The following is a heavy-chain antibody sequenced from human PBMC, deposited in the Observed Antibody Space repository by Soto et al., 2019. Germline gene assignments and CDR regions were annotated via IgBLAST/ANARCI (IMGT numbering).Heavy chain of an antibody. CDR3: AKGGEGYCSGTSCLYHLDA. J-gene: IGHJ6*03. CDR1: GFTFSSYA. D-gene: IGHD2-15*01. V-gene: IGHV3-23*01. Sequence: GGSLRLSCAASGFTFSSYAMSWVRQAPGKGLEWVSTISDSGSTYYADSVKGRFTISRDISKNTLYVQMSSLRAEDTAVYYCAKGGEGYCSGTSCLYHLDAWGKGTTVTVTS. CDR2: ISDSGST.